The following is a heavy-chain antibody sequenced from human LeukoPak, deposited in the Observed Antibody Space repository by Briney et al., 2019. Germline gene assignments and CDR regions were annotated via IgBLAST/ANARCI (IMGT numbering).Heavy chain of an antibody. J-gene: IGHJ5*02. Sequence: GGSLRLSCAASGFTFSSYWMSWVRQAPGKGLEWVANIKQDGSEKYYVDSVKGRFTISRDNAKNSLYLQMNSLRAEVTAVYYCARAIGYCSGGSRCWFDPWGQGTLVTVSS. CDR3: ARAIGYCSGGSRCWFDP. D-gene: IGHD2-15*01. CDR1: GFTFSSYW. CDR2: IKQDGSEK. V-gene: IGHV3-7*01.